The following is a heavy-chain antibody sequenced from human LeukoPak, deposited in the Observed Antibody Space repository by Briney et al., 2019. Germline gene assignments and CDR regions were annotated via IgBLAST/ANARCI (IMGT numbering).Heavy chain of an antibody. CDR2: ISGSGGDT. CDR1: GFTFSNFA. Sequence: GGSLRLSCAASGFTFSNFAMSWVRQAPGKGLEWVSAISGSGGDTYYADSVKGRFTISRDNAKSTLYLQMNSLRAEDTAVYYCARDCSGGSCYSTYDAFDIWGQGTMVTVSS. CDR3: ARDCSGGSCYSTYDAFDI. D-gene: IGHD2-15*01. V-gene: IGHV3-23*01. J-gene: IGHJ3*02.